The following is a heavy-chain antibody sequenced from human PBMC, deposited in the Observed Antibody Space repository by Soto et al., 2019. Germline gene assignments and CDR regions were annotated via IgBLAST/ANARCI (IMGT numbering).Heavy chain of an antibody. Sequence: EVQLLESGGGLVQPGGSLRLSCAASGFTFSSYSMNWVRQAPGKGLEWVSSISSSSSYIYYADSVKGRFTISRDNAKNSLYLQMNSLRAEDTAVYYCARDPSPNWNYGPYYFDYWGQGTLVTVSS. CDR1: GFTFSSYS. V-gene: IGHV3-21*01. CDR3: ARDPSPNWNYGPYYFDY. D-gene: IGHD1-7*01. J-gene: IGHJ4*02. CDR2: ISSSSSYI.